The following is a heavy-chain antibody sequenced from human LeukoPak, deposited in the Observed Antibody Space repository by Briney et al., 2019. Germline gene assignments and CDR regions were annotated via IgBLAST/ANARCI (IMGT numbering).Heavy chain of an antibody. CDR3: AREVDTQRYCSGGSCYSMHY. CDR2: VIPIFGTA. CDR1: GGTFSSYA. D-gene: IGHD2-15*01. J-gene: IGHJ4*02. V-gene: IGHV1-69*01. Sequence: VASVKVSCKASGGTFSSYAISWVRQAPGQGLEWMGGVIPIFGTANYAQKFQGRVTITADESTSTAYMELSSLRSEDTAVYYCAREVDTQRYCSGGSCYSMHYWGQGTLVTVSS.